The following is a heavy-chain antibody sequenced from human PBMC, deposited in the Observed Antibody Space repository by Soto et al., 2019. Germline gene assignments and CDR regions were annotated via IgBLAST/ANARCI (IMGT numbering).Heavy chain of an antibody. CDR1: GGSISSSNW. J-gene: IGHJ5*02. CDR3: ARARGDYGGNYGFDP. V-gene: IGHV4-4*02. Sequence: QVQLQESGPGLVKPSGTLSLTCAVSGGSISSSNWWSWVRQPPGKGLEWIGEIYHSGSTNYNPSLNRRVTISVDKSKNQFSLKLSSVTAADTAVYYCARARGDYGGNYGFDPWGQGTLVTVSS. D-gene: IGHD4-17*01. CDR2: IYHSGST.